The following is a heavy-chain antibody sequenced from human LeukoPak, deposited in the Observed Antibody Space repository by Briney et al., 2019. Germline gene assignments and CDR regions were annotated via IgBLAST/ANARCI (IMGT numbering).Heavy chain of an antibody. CDR2: FGGSGRT. CDR3: AKPHFDC. V-gene: IGHV3-23*01. Sequence: GGSLRLSCAASGFTFSSYAMSWVPHAPGEGLEWVSTFGGSGRTYYADSVKGRFTISRDNSKNTLYLQMNSLRAEDTALYYCAKPHFDCWGQGTLVTVSS. J-gene: IGHJ4*02. CDR1: GFTFSSYA.